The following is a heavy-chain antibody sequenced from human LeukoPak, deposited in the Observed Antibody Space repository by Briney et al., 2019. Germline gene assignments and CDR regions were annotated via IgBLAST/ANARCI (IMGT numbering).Heavy chain of an antibody. D-gene: IGHD3-16*01. CDR3: ATGPIDMIVDYLHS. CDR2: FDPEDGEK. CDR1: GYTLTDLS. V-gene: IGHV1-24*01. J-gene: IGHJ4*02. Sequence: ASVKVSCKISGYTLTDLSMHWVRQAPGKGLEWMGRFDPEDGEKIYAQRFQGRVTMTEDTSTDTAYMKLSSLRSEDTAVYYCATGPIDMIVDYLHSWGQGTLVAVSS.